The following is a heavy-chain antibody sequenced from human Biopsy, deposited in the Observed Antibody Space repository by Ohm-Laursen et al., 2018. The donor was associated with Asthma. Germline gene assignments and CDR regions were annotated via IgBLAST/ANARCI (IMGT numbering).Heavy chain of an antibody. D-gene: IGHD1-26*01. V-gene: IGHV3-9*01. J-gene: IGHJ4*02. CDR1: GLTFDDYA. CDR3: AKGEWELLEANFDY. Sequence: SLRLSCAASGLTFDDYAMHWVRQAPGKGLEWVSGISWNSGSIGYADSVKGRFTISRDNAENSLYLQMNSLRAEDTALYYCAKGEWELLEANFDYWGQGTLVTVSS. CDR2: ISWNSGSI.